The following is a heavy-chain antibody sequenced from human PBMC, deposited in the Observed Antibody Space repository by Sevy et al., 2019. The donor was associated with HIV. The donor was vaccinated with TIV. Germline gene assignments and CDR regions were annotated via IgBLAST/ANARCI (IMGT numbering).Heavy chain of an antibody. V-gene: IGHV4-59*01. J-gene: IGHJ4*02. D-gene: IGHD2-15*01. CDR2: VFYTGNT. CDR3: ARGGPLSRDKWYYFDY. Sequence: SETLSLTCTVSGGSISNYYWSWIRQPPGKALQWIGYVFYTGNTNYNPSLKGRVTISVDTSKTQLSLKLNSVTAADTAGYYCARGGPLSRDKWYYFDYWGQGTLVTVSS. CDR1: GGSISNYY.